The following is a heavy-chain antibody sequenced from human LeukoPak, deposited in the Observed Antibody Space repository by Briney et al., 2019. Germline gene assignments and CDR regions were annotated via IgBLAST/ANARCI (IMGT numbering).Heavy chain of an antibody. Sequence: GRSLRLSCAASGFTFSSFGMSWVRQAPGKGLEWVSGISGSGASTYYADSVKGRFTISRDNSKNTLYVQMNSLRAEETAVYYCARESGDYLTDFDYWGQGTLVTVSS. CDR3: ARESGDYLTDFDY. CDR2: ISGSGAST. CDR1: GFTFSSFG. D-gene: IGHD4-17*01. V-gene: IGHV3-23*01. J-gene: IGHJ4*02.